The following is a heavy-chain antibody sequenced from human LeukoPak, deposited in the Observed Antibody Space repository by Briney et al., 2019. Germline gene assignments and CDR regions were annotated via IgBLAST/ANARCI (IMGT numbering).Heavy chain of an antibody. CDR3: ARSLIRYCSSGTCSSFDY. CDR2: IYYSGTT. V-gene: IGHV4-31*03. CDR1: GDSISSGGYF. D-gene: IGHD2-15*01. J-gene: IGHJ4*02. Sequence: PSQTLSLTCTVSGDSISSGGYFWTWIRQHPGEGLEWIGYIYYSGTTYYNPSLKSRVTISVDTSKNQFSLSLSPVNAADTAVYYCARSLIRYCSSGTCSSFDYWGQGTLVTVSS.